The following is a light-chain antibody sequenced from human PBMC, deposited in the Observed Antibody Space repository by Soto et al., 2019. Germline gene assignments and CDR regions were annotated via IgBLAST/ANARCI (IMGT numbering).Light chain of an antibody. V-gene: IGKV3-15*01. CDR3: PPSNNCPLT. J-gene: IGKJ4*01. Sequence: VIRQSSDTLYVALGEGAPLSCRASQGIGDTLAWYQHKPGQTPRLLIYDTSTRATGVPPRFSGSRSGAEFTLTITSLPSEDFALYHCPPSNNCPLTVGGGTKAAIK. CDR1: QGIGDT. CDR2: DTS.